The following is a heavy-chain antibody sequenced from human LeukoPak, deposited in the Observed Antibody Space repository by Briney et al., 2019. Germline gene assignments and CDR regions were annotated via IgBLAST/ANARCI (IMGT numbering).Heavy chain of an antibody. Sequence: PGGSLRLSCAASGFTFSSYWMSWVRQAPGKGLEWVANIKQDGSEKYYVDSVKGRFTISRDNAKNSLYLQMNGLRAEDTAVYYCAREIVVPAASFDYWGQGTLVTVSS. V-gene: IGHV3-7*01. CDR3: AREIVVPAASFDY. D-gene: IGHD2-2*01. J-gene: IGHJ4*02. CDR2: IKQDGSEK. CDR1: GFTFSSYW.